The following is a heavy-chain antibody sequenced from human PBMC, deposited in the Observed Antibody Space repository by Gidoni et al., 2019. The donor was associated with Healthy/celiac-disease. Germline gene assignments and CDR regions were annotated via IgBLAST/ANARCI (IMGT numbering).Heavy chain of an antibody. CDR2: IRVSGGST. D-gene: IGHD5-18*01. J-gene: IGHJ4*02. CDR3: AKDKRSYGWFDY. Sequence: VQLLESGGGLVQLGGSLRLSCAVSGITFSSYAMSWVTQAPWKGRDWVSAIRVSGGSTYYEDSVKGRFTISRDNSKNTLYLQMNSLRADDKAVYYCAKDKRSYGWFDYWGQGTLVTVSS. V-gene: IGHV3-23*01. CDR1: GITFSSYA.